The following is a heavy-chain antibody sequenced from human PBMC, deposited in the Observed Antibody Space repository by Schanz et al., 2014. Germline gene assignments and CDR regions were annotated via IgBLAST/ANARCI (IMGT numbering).Heavy chain of an antibody. V-gene: IGHV1-18*04. Sequence: QVHLVQSGAEVRKPGASVKVSCKASGYTFSSYGLSWVRQAPGQGLEWLGWITVYNGNTNYAQKLQGRVTMTTDTSTSTAYMELRSLRSVDTAVYFCARGGYSYALSAFDIWGQGTMVTVSS. D-gene: IGHD5-18*01. CDR3: ARGGYSYALSAFDI. CDR2: ITVYNGNT. J-gene: IGHJ3*02. CDR1: GYTFSSYG.